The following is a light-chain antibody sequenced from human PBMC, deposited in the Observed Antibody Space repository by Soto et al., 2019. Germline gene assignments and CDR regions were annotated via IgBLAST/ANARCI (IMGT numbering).Light chain of an antibody. CDR2: DVT. J-gene: IGLJ2*01. V-gene: IGLV2-14*01. Sequence: QSVLTQPASVSGSPGQSISISCTGTSSDVGGYHYVSWYQQHPGKAPKLIIYDVTNRPSGISSRFSGSKSGNTASLTISGLQAEDEADYYCSSYTRSSTVVFGGGTQLTVL. CDR3: SSYTRSSTVV. CDR1: SSDVGGYHY.